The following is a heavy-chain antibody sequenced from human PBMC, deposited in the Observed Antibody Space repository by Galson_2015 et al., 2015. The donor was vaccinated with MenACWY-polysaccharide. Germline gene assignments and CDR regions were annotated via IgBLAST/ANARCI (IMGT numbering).Heavy chain of an antibody. CDR1: GFTFSSCA. CDR3: ARTYCSRTTCYGMDV. J-gene: IGHJ6*02. CDR2: ISYDGSNK. V-gene: IGHV3-30-3*01. D-gene: IGHD2-2*01. Sequence: SLRLSCAASGFTFSSCAIHWVRQAPGKGLEWVAVISYDGSNKYYADPVKGRFTISRDNSKNTMYLQMNSLTAEDTAVYYCARTYCSRTTCYGMDVWGQGTTVTVSS.